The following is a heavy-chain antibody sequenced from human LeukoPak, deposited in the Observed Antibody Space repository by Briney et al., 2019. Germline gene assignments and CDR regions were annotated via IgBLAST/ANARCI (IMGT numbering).Heavy chain of an antibody. V-gene: IGHV1-69*13. CDR3: ARVIGYSGYETFDY. CDR1: GGTFSSYA. CDR2: IIPIFGTA. Sequence: ASVKVSCKASGGTFSSYAISWVRQAPGQGLEWMGGIIPIFGTANYAQKFQGRVTITADESTSTAYMELSSLRSEDTAVYYCARVIGYSGYETFDYWGQETLVTVSS. D-gene: IGHD5-12*01. J-gene: IGHJ4*02.